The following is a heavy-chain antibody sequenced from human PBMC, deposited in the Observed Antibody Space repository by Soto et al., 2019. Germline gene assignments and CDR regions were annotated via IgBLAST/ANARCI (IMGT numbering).Heavy chain of an antibody. CDR1: GYSFTSLD. Sequence: QVQLVQSGAEVREPGASVKVSCKASGYSFTSLDINWVRQTAGQGLEWMGWMEPSTGRTGYAQKFQGRITITRDTSINTAYMELTTLTSDDTAFYYCARGVSARVDYWGQGSLVIVCS. V-gene: IGHV1-8*01. CDR2: MEPSTGRT. D-gene: IGHD6-19*01. CDR3: ARGVSARVDY. J-gene: IGHJ4*02.